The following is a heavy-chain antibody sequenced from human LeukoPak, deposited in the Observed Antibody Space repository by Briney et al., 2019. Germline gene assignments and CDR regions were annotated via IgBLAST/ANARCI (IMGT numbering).Heavy chain of an antibody. Sequence: ASVKVSCKASGYTFTGYYMHWVRQAPGQGLEWMGWINPNSGGTNYAQKFQGRVTMTRDTSISTAYMELSRLRSDDTAVYYCARDLSAAGGDNWSDPWGQGTLVTVSS. V-gene: IGHV1-2*02. J-gene: IGHJ5*02. CDR3: ARDLSAAGGDNWSDP. CDR1: GYTFTGYY. D-gene: IGHD6-13*01. CDR2: INPNSGGT.